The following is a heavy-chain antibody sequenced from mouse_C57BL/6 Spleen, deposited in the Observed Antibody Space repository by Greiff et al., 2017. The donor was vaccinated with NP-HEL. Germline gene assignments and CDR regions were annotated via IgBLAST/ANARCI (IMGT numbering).Heavy chain of an antibody. Sequence: QVQLQQSGAELVMPGASVKLSCKASGYTFTSYWMHWVKQRPGQGLEWIGEIDPSDSYTNYNQKFKGKSTLTVDKSSSTAYMQLSSLTSEDSAVYYCARYENWDYFDYWGQGTTLTVSS. V-gene: IGHV1-69*01. D-gene: IGHD4-1*01. CDR1: GYTFTSYW. J-gene: IGHJ2*01. CDR2: IDPSDSYT. CDR3: ARYENWDYFDY.